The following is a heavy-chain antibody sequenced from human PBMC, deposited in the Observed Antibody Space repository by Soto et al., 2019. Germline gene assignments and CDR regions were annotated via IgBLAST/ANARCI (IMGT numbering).Heavy chain of an antibody. CDR2: IDPSDSYT. J-gene: IGHJ6*02. Sequence: GEYLKISCKGSGYSFTSYWISWVRQMPGKGLEWMGRIDPSDSYTNYSPSFQGHVTISADKSISTAYLQWSSLKASDTAMYYCARLGITMVRGAYYYYYGMDVWGQGTTVTVSS. V-gene: IGHV5-10-1*01. CDR1: GYSFTSYW. D-gene: IGHD3-10*01. CDR3: ARLGITMVRGAYYYYYGMDV.